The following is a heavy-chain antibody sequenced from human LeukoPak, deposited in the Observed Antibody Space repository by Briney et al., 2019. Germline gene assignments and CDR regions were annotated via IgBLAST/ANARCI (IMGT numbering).Heavy chain of an antibody. CDR1: GGSISSSSYY. V-gene: IGHV4-31*03. CDR3: ARGRSAAGNFDY. J-gene: IGHJ4*03. Sequence: SETLSLTCTVSGGSISSSSYYWGWIRHQPGKGLEWIGYIYSSGSTDYNPSLKSRLAISVDTPKNQFSLKVTSVTAADTAVYYCARGRSAAGNFDYWGQGTTVTVSS. D-gene: IGHD6-13*01. CDR2: IYSSGST.